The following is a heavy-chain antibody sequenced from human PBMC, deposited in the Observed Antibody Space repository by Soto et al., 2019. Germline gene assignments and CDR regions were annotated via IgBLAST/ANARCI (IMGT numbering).Heavy chain of an antibody. CDR3: ARDLSIAATSDYYYSMDV. Sequence: GASVKVSCKASGGTFSSYAISWVRQAPGQGLEWMGGIIPIFGTANYAQKFQGRVTITADESTSTAYMELSSLRSEDTAVYYCARDLSIAATSDYYYSMDVWGQGTAVTVSS. D-gene: IGHD6-6*01. CDR2: IIPIFGTA. V-gene: IGHV1-69*13. J-gene: IGHJ6*02. CDR1: GGTFSSYA.